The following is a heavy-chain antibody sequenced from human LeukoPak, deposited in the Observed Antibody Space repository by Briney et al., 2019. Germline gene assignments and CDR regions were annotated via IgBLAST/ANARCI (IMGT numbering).Heavy chain of an antibody. V-gene: IGHV4-39*07. J-gene: IGHJ4*02. Sequence: SETLSLTCTVSGGSISSSSYYWGWIRQPPGKGLEWIGSIYYSGSTYYNPSLKSRVTISVDTSKNQFSLKLSSVTAADTAVYYCVREGRYTMALYWGQGTLVTVSS. D-gene: IGHD5-18*01. CDR1: GGSISSSSYY. CDR3: VREGRYTMALY. CDR2: IYYSGST.